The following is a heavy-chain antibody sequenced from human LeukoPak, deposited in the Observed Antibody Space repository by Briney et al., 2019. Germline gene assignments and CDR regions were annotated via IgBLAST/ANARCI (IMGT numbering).Heavy chain of an antibody. V-gene: IGHV4-39*07. CDR2: IYHSGST. CDR1: GGSISSSSYY. Sequence: SETLSLTCTVSGGSISSSSYYWGWIRQPPGKGLKWIGSIYHSGSTYYNPSLKSRVTISVDTSKNQFSLKLSSVTAAGTAVYYCARAPRSDYFDYWGQGTLVTVSS. CDR3: ARAPRSDYFDY. J-gene: IGHJ4*02.